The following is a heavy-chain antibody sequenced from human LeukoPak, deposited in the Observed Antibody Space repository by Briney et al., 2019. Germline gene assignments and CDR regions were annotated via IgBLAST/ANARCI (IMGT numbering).Heavy chain of an antibody. CDR3: AKVSTEQLVRGYFDY. CDR1: GFTFSSYA. V-gene: IGHV3-23*01. CDR2: ISGSGGST. Sequence: GGSLRLSCAASGFTFSSYAMSWVRQAPGKGLEWVSAISGSGGSTYYAGSVKGRFTISRDNSKNTLYLQMNSLRAEDTAVYYCAKVSTEQLVRGYFDYWGQGTLVTVSS. D-gene: IGHD6-13*01. J-gene: IGHJ4*02.